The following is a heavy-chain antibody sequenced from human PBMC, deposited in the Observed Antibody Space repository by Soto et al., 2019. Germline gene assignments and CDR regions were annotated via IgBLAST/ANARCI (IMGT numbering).Heavy chain of an antibody. Sequence: SETMSLTYTVSGGTIRSGGYYWSWNRQHPGKGLEWIGYIYYSGSTYYNPSLKSRVTISVDTSKNQFSLKLSSVTAADTAVYHCARDGFWSGYAFDIWGQGTMVTVSS. D-gene: IGHD3-3*01. V-gene: IGHV4-31*03. CDR1: GGTIRSGGYY. CDR2: IYYSGST. CDR3: ARDGFWSGYAFDI. J-gene: IGHJ3*02.